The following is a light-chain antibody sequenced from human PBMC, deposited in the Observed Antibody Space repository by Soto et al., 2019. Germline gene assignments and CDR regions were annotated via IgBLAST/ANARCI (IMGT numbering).Light chain of an antibody. J-gene: IGKJ1*01. CDR1: QSISNW. CDR2: KAS. CDR3: QQYNSYSQT. Sequence: DMQMTQSPSTLSASVGDRVTITCRASQSISNWLAWYQQKPGKAPKLLIYKASSLESGVPSRFSGTASGAEFTLTIRSLQPDDFATYYCQQYNSYSQTFGQGTKVEIK. V-gene: IGKV1-5*03.